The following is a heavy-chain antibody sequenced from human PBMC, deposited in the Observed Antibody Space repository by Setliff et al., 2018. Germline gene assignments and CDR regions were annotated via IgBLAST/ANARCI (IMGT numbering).Heavy chain of an antibody. CDR1: GFRFSDLY. CDR3: ARDVFDFRTGQADP. CDR2: ISGAGTTV. V-gene: IGHV3-11*04. Sequence: GGSLRLSCAASGFRFSDLYMSWVRQVPGKGLEWLSKISGAGTTVYYADSVRGRFTISRDNAKNSLYLQMSSLRAEDTAVYYCARDVFDFRTGQADPWGQGTLVTVSS. D-gene: IGHD3-3*01. J-gene: IGHJ5*02.